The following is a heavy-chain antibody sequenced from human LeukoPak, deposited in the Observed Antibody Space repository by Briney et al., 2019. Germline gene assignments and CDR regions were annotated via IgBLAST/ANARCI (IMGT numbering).Heavy chain of an antibody. CDR1: GFTFSSYA. J-gene: IGHJ5*02. Sequence: QSGGSLRLSCAASGFTFSSYAMSWVRQAPGKGLEWVSAISGSGGSTYYADSVKGRFTISRDNSKNTLYLQMNSLRTEDTAVYYCAKDPTTVTAGWFDPWGQGTLVTVPS. D-gene: IGHD4-17*01. CDR2: ISGSGGST. V-gene: IGHV3-23*01. CDR3: AKDPTTVTAGWFDP.